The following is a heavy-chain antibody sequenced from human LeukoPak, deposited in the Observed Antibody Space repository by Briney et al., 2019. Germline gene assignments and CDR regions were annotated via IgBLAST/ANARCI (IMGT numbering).Heavy chain of an antibody. D-gene: IGHD5-24*01. CDR2: IYHSGNT. J-gene: IGHJ4*02. Sequence: SETLSLTCIVSGGSFSSSAYYWGWIRQPPGEGLQWIGSIYHSGNTYYNSSLRSRVTISVDTSKIQFSLRLSSATAADMATYYCARHSLNNYGSYYWGQGTLVTVSS. V-gene: IGHV4-39*01. CDR1: GGSFSSSAYY. CDR3: ARHSLNNYGSYY.